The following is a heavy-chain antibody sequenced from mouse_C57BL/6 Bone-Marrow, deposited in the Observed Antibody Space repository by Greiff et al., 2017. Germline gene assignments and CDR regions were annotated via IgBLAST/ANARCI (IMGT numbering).Heavy chain of an antibody. CDR2: IDPSDSYT. CDR1: GYTFTSYW. CDR3: ARLRSYFDY. Sequence: QVQLQQPGAELVKPGASVKLSCKASGYTFTSYWMQWVKQRPGQGLEWIGEIDPSDSYTNYNQKFKGKATLTVDTSSSTAYMQLSSLTSADAAVYYCARLRSYFDYWGQGTTLTVSS. J-gene: IGHJ2*01. V-gene: IGHV1-50*01.